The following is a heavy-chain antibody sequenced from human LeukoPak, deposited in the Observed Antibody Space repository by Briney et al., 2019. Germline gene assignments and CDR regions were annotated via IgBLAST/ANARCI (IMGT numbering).Heavy chain of an antibody. CDR1: RFTFSNYA. V-gene: IGHV3-30-3*02. Sequence: GRSLRLSCAASRFTFSNYAMHWVRQAPGKGLEWVAVISYDGSNKYYADSVKGRFTISRDNSKNTLYLQMNSLRAEDTAVYYCAKRGDYDVLTGYYDSDYWGQGTLVTVSS. CDR3: AKRGDYDVLTGYYDSDY. J-gene: IGHJ4*02. D-gene: IGHD3-9*01. CDR2: ISYDGSNK.